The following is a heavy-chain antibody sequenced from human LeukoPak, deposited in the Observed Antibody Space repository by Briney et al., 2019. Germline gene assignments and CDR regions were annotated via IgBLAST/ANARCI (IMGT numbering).Heavy chain of an antibody. CDR1: GGTFSSYT. D-gene: IGHD2-2*02. CDR3: ASRYCSSNRCYTLSAFDI. V-gene: IGHV1-69*02. J-gene: IGHJ3*02. Sequence: SVKVSCKXSGGTFSSYTISWVRQTPGQGLEWMGRIIPILGIANYSQKFQGRVTITADKSTSTAYMELSSLRSEDTAVYYCASRYCSSNRCYTLSAFDIWGQGTMVTVSS. CDR2: IIPILGIA.